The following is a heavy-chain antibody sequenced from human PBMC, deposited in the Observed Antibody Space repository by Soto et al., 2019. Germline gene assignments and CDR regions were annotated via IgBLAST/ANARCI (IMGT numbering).Heavy chain of an antibody. CDR2: IIPIFGTA. J-gene: IGHJ6*02. D-gene: IGHD2-15*01. V-gene: IGHV1-69*01. CDR1: GGTFSSYA. Sequence: QVQLVQSGAEVKKPGSSVKVSCKAPGGTFSSYAISWVRQAPGQGLEWMGGIIPIFGTANYAQKFQGRVTITADESTSTGYMKLSSLRSEETAVYYCARSQGGSSSLDIYYYYYYGMDVWGQGTTVTVSS. CDR3: ARSQGGSSSLDIYYYYYYGMDV.